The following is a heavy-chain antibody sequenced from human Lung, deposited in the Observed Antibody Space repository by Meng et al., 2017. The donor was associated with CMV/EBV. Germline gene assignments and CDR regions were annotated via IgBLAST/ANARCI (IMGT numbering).Heavy chain of an antibody. V-gene: IGHV3-9*01. CDR2: ISWNSGSI. CDR3: AKGSSNYDILND. J-gene: IGHJ4*02. CDR1: GFTFDDYA. D-gene: IGHD3-9*01. Sequence: GGSXRLXCAASGFTFDDYAMHWVRQAPGKGLEWVSGISWNSGSIGYADSVKGRFTISRDNAKNSLYLQMNSLRAEDTALYYCAKGSSNYDILNDWAQGTLVTVAS.